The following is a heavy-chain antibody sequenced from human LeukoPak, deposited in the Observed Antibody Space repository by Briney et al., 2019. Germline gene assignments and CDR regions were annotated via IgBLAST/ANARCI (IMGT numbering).Heavy chain of an antibody. J-gene: IGHJ4*02. D-gene: IGHD3-22*01. Sequence: GESLKIPCKGSGYSFTSYWIGWVRQLPGKGLEWMGIIYPGDSDTRYSPSFQGQVTISADKSISTAYLQWSSLKASDTAMYYCARHREYYYDSSGYYHPYYFDYWGQGTLVTVSS. V-gene: IGHV5-51*01. CDR3: ARHREYYYDSSGYYHPYYFDY. CDR1: GYSFTSYW. CDR2: IYPGDSDT.